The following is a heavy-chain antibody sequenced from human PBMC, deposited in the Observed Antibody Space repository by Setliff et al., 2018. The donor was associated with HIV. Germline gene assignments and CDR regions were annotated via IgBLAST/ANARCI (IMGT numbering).Heavy chain of an antibody. CDR1: GFTVSGNY. D-gene: IGHD5-12*01. CDR2: IYSGAST. CDR3: AKGRYGGYDWGTLDI. V-gene: IGHV3-53*01. J-gene: IGHJ3*02. Sequence: GGSLRLSCAASGFTVSGNYMTWVRQAPGKGLEWVSTIYSGASTYYADSVKGRFTISRDNSKNTLYLQMNSLRVEDTAVYYCAKGRYGGYDWGTLDIWGQGTMVTVSS.